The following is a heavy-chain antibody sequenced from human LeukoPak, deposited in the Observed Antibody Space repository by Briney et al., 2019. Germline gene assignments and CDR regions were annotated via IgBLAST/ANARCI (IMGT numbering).Heavy chain of an antibody. J-gene: IGHJ3*02. V-gene: IGHV4-59*13. CDR2: IDYGGSS. CDR1: GGSISSYS. D-gene: IGHD3-9*01. CDR3: ARDHPVADWAPDI. Sequence: ASETLSLTCSVSGGSISSYSWTWIRQPPGKGLEWIGFIDYGGSSNYNPSLKSRVTISADPSTNHFSLNLTSVTAADTAVYFCARDHPVADWAPDIWGRGTMVTVSS.